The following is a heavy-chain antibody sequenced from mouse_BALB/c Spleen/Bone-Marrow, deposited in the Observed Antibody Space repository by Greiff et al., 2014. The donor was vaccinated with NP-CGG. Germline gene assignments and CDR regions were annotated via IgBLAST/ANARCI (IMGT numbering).Heavy chain of an antibody. J-gene: IGHJ2*01. CDR2: INPYNDAT. V-gene: IGHV1-14*01. CDR3: AREGVDYFDY. CDR1: GYTFTSYV. Sequence: EVQLQQSGPELVKPGASVKMSCKASGYTFTSYVIHWVRQKPGQGLEWIGYINPYNDATKFNERFGGKATLTSDKSSSTAYMVLSSLTSEDSAVYYCAREGVDYFDYWGQGTTLTVSS.